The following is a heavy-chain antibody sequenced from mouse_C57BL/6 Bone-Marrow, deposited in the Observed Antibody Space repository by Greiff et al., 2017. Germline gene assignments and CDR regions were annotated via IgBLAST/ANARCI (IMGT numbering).Heavy chain of an antibody. CDR2: INPSNGGT. D-gene: IGHD3-2*02. J-gene: IGHJ3*01. CDR3: ARFLDSSGYYWFAY. Sequence: QVQLQQPGTELVKPGASVKLSCKASGYTFTSYWMHWVKQRPGQGLAWIGNINPSNGGTNYNEKFKSKATLTVDKSSSTAYMPLSSLTSEDSAVYYCARFLDSSGYYWFAYWGQGTLVTVSA. CDR1: GYTFTSYW. V-gene: IGHV1-53*01.